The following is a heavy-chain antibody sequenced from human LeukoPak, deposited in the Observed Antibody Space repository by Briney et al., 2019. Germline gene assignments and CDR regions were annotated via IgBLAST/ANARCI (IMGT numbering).Heavy chain of an antibody. CDR1: GGSFSGYY. D-gene: IGHD2-21*02. V-gene: IGHV4-34*01. J-gene: IGHJ3*02. CDR3: ARSLGLAYCGGDCYRDAFDI. Sequence: SETLSLTCAVYGGSFSGYYWSWIRQPPGKGLEWIGEINHSGSTNYNPSLKSRVTISVDTSKNQFSLKLSSVTAADTAVYYCARSLGLAYCGGDCYRDAFDIWGQGTMVTVSS. CDR2: INHSGST.